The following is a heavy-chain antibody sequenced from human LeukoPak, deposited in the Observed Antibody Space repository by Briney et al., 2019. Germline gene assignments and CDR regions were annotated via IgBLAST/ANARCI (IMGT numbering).Heavy chain of an antibody. CDR2: IIPIFGIA. Sequence: SVKVSCKASGYTFTSYGISWVRQAPGQGLEGMGRIIPIFGIANYAQKFQGRVTITADKSTSTAYMELSSLRSEDTAVYYCARTLGSRYAFDIWGQGTMVTVSS. CDR1: GYTFTSYG. V-gene: IGHV1-69*04. CDR3: ARTLGSRYAFDI. J-gene: IGHJ3*02. D-gene: IGHD1-26*01.